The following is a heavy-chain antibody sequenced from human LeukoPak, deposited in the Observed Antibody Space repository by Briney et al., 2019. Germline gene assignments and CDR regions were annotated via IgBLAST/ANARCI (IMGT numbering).Heavy chain of an antibody. CDR2: ISYDGSNK. D-gene: IGHD1-26*01. CDR3: ARGRRMLKWELPSTTFDY. J-gene: IGHJ4*02. CDR1: GFTFSSYA. Sequence: GRSLRLSCAASGFTFSSYAMHWVRQAPGKGLEWEAVISYDGSNKYYADSVKGRFTISRDNSKNTLYLQMNSLRAEDTAVYYCARGRRMLKWELPSTTFDYWGQGTLVTVSS. V-gene: IGHV3-30*04.